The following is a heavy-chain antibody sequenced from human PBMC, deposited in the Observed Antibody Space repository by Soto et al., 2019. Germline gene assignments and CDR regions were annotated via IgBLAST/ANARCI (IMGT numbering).Heavy chain of an antibody. V-gene: IGHV3-23*01. Sequence: ELQLLESGGGLVQPGGSLRLSCAASGFTFHIYVMNWVRQAPGKGLEWVSGISESRGDSYYADSVKGRFTISRDNSKNTLYLQMNSLRVEDTAVYLCARTRIPAALGAPNSRGVDVWGQGTKVTVSS. J-gene: IGHJ3*01. CDR2: ISESRGDS. CDR1: GFTFHIYV. CDR3: ARTRIPAALGAPNSRGVDV. D-gene: IGHD1-26*01.